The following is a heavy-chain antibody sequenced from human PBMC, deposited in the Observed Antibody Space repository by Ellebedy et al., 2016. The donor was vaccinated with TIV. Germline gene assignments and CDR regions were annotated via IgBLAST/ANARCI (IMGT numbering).Heavy chain of an antibody. CDR2: IWYDGSNK. J-gene: IGHJ3*02. V-gene: IGHV3-33*01. Sequence: GESLKISCAASGFTFSNYGMHWVRQAPGKGLEWVAVIWYDGSNKYYADSVKGRFTISRDNSKNTVYLQMNSLRDEDTAVYYCARGAGWAGNDAFDIWGQGTMVTVSS. CDR1: GFTFSNYG. D-gene: IGHD6-19*01. CDR3: ARGAGWAGNDAFDI.